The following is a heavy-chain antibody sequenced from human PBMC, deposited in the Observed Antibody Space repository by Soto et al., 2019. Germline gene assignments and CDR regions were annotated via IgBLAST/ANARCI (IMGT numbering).Heavy chain of an antibody. D-gene: IGHD3-22*01. CDR1: GGSFSGYY. V-gene: IGHV4-34*01. CDR3: ATVPKDYSSGYYTYWFDP. CDR2: INHSGST. J-gene: IGHJ5*02. Sequence: SETLSLTCAVYGGSFSGYYWSWIRQPPGKGLEWIGEINHSGSTNYNPSLKSRVTISVDTSKNQFSLKLSSVTAADTAVYYCATVPKDYSSGYYTYWFDPWGQGTLVTVSS.